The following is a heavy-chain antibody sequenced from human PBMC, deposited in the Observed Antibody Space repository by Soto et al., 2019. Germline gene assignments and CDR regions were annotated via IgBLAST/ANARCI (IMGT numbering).Heavy chain of an antibody. Sequence: ASVKVSCKASGCTFTSYYMHWVRQAPGQGLEWMGIINPSGGSTSYAQKFQGGVTMTRDTSTSTVYMELSSLRSEDTAVYYCARELGSYNAFDIWGQGTMVTVSS. V-gene: IGHV1-46*01. CDR3: ARELGSYNAFDI. CDR1: GCTFTSYY. J-gene: IGHJ3*02. D-gene: IGHD1-26*01. CDR2: INPSGGST.